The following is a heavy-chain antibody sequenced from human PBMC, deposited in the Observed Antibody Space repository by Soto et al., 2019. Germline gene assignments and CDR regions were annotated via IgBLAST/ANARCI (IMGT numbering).Heavy chain of an antibody. D-gene: IGHD6-19*01. Sequence: GGSLRLSCAASGFTFSSYAMHWVRQAPGKGLEWVAVISYDGGNKYYADSVKGRFTISRDNSKNTLYLQMNSLRAEDTAVYYCAREEGIAVAAIDYWGQGTLVTVSS. CDR1: GFTFSSYA. V-gene: IGHV3-30-3*01. CDR2: ISYDGGNK. J-gene: IGHJ4*02. CDR3: AREEGIAVAAIDY.